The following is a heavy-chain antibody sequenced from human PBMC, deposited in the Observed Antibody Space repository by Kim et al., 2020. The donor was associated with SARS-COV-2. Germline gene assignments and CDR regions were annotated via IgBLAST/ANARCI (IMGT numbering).Heavy chain of an antibody. CDR3: VKDFWGRSGY. J-gene: IGHJ4*02. D-gene: IGHD3-3*01. CDR1: GFTFNTYW. V-gene: IGHV3-74*01. Sequence: GGSLRLSCAASGFTFNTYWMHWVRQAPGKGLVWVSRMNEDGRITNYADSVRGRFTISRDDATNTLYLQMNSLRPDDTAMYYCVKDFWGRSGYWGQGTLVT. CDR2: MNEDGRIT.